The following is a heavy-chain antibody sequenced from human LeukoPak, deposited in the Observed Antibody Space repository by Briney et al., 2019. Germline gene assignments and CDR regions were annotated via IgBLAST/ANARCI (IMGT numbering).Heavy chain of an antibody. J-gene: IGHJ4*02. CDR3: ARDRYYYDSSGYRFFDY. CDR2: IYTSGST. V-gene: IGHV4-4*07. CDR1: GGSISSYY. Sequence: PSETLSLTCTVSGGSISSYYWSWIRQPAGKGLEWIGRIYTSGSTNYNPSLKSRVTISVDTSKNQFSLKLSSVTAADTAVYYCARDRYYYDSSGYRFFDYWGQGTLVTVSS. D-gene: IGHD3-22*01.